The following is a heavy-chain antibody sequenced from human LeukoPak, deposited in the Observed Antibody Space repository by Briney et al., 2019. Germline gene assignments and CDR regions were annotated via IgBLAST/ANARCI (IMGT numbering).Heavy chain of an antibody. Sequence: GGSLRLSCAASGFTVSSYAMSWVRPAPGKGLEWVSVIGTSGGSTYYADSVKGRFTVSRDNSKNTLYLQMNSLRAEDTAIYYCAKGGTTVNTFVLVDYWGQGTLVTVSS. V-gene: IGHV3-23*01. CDR2: IGTSGGST. CDR3: AKGGTTVNTFVLVDY. CDR1: GFTVSSYA. J-gene: IGHJ4*02. D-gene: IGHD4-17*01.